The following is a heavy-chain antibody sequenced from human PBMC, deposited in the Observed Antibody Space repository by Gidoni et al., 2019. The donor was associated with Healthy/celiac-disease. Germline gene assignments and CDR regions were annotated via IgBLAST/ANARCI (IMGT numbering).Heavy chain of an antibody. V-gene: IGHV3-33*01. CDR2: IWYDGSNK. D-gene: IGHD3-3*01. CDR1: GFTFSSYG. J-gene: IGHJ3*02. CDR3: ARDGNTIFGVVIRGDDAFDI. Sequence: QVQLVESGGGVVQPGRSLRRSCAASGFTFSSYGMHWVRQAPGKGLEWVAVIWYDGSNKYYADSVKGRFTISRDNSKNTLYLQMNSLRAEDTAVYYCARDGNTIFGVVIRGDDAFDIWGQGTMVTVSS.